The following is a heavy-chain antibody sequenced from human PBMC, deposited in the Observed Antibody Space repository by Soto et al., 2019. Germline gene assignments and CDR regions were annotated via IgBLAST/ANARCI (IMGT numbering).Heavy chain of an antibody. CDR1: GFSFSTYT. J-gene: IGHJ2*01. CDR3: ARDRHYFDL. CDR2: FWYDGSNR. Sequence: QVQLEESGGGVVQPGRSLRLSCAASGFSFSTYTIHWVRQAPGKGLEWVAFFWYDGSNRDYADSVKGRFTISRDNSKNTMYLQMNSLRVEDTAMYFCARDRHYFDLWGRGTLVTVSS. V-gene: IGHV3-33*01.